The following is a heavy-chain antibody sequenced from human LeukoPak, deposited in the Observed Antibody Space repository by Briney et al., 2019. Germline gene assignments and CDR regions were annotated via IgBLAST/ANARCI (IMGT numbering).Heavy chain of an antibody. Sequence: GGSLRLSCEGSGFLFTSHDMHWVRQAPGKGLEWVAVIWYDGSNKYYADSVKGRFTISRDNSKNTLYLQMNSLRGEDTAVYYCARPSGSYWYFDLWGRGTLVTVSS. CDR2: IWYDGSNK. V-gene: IGHV3-33*08. CDR3: ARPSGSYWYFDL. J-gene: IGHJ2*01. D-gene: IGHD1-26*01. CDR1: GFLFTSHD.